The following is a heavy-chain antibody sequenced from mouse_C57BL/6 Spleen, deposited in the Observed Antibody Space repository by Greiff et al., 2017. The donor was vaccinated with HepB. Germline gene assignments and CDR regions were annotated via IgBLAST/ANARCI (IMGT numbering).Heavy chain of an antibody. D-gene: IGHD1-1*02. CDR3: ASLFYGYYAMDY. Sequence: EVQRVESGGGLVQPGGSLSLSCAASGFTFPDYYMSWVRQPPGKALEWLGFIRNKANGYTTEYSASVKGRFTISRDNSQSILYLQMNALRAEDSATYYCASLFYGYYAMDYWGQGTSVTVSS. J-gene: IGHJ4*01. CDR2: IRNKANGYTT. V-gene: IGHV7-3*01. CDR1: GFTFPDYY.